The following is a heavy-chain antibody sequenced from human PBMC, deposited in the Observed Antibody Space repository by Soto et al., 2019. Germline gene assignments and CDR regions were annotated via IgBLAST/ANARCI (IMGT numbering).Heavy chain of an antibody. CDR2: ITPNSGGT. CDR3: ASGGGGSYYAAAGY. Sequence: QVQLVQSGAAVKKPGASVKVSCKASGYTFTGYYMHWVRQAPGQGLEWMGWITPNSGGTNYAQKFQGRATMTRDTSIRTAYMGLSRLRSDGTAVYYFASGGGGSYYAAAGYWGQGTLVTVSS. V-gene: IGHV1-2*02. J-gene: IGHJ4*02. CDR1: GYTFTGYY. D-gene: IGHD2-15*01.